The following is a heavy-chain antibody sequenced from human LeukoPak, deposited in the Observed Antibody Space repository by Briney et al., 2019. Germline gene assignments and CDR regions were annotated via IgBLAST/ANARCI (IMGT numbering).Heavy chain of an antibody. Sequence: PGESLRLSCAVSGFTFSSYAMTWVRQAPGKGLEWVSAISGSGTSTYYADSVKGRFTNSRDNSKNTLYLQMNGLRAEDTALYYCAKYRNSGYDLWGDFDYWGQGTLVTVSS. V-gene: IGHV3-23*01. J-gene: IGHJ4*02. D-gene: IGHD5-12*01. CDR3: AKYRNSGYDLWGDFDY. CDR2: ISGSGTST. CDR1: GFTFSSYA.